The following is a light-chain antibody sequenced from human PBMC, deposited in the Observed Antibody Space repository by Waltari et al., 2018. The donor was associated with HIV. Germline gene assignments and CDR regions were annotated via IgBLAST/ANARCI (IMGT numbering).Light chain of an antibody. CDR2: KVS. CDR3: MQGTHWPYT. J-gene: IGKJ2*01. Sequence: DVVMTQSPLSLPVTLGQPASISCRSSQSLKYKDGVNYLNWFQQRPGQPPRRLLYKVSNRDSGVPDRFSGSGSDTDFTLKISRVEAEDFGVYYCMQGTHWPYTFGQGTKLEIK. CDR1: QSLKYKDGVNY. V-gene: IGKV2-30*01.